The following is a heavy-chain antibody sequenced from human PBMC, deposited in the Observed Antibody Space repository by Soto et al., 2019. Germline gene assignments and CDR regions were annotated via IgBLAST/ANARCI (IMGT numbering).Heavy chain of an antibody. V-gene: IGHV4-34*01. CDR3: ARYQLRGRYYCMDV. J-gene: IGHJ6*04. CDR2: INHSGST. CDR1: GGSFSGYF. D-gene: IGHD1-26*01. Sequence: QVQLPQWGAGLLKPSETLSLTCAVYGGSFSGYFWNWIRQPPGKGLEWIGEINHSGSTNYTPSLQSRATIAVDTSTNQLSLKLSSVTAADTAVYYCARYQLRGRYYCMDVWGKGTTVTVSS.